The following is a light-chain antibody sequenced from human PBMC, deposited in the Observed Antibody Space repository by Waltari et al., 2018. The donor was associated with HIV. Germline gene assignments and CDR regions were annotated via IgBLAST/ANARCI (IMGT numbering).Light chain of an antibody. CDR3: QSYDSSLSAL. CDR2: SNS. CDR1: SSTIGAGFD. J-gene: IGLJ2*01. Sequence: SVLTQPPSVSGAPGPRVPLSCTGSSSTIGAGFDVPWYQHLPGTAPKLLISSNSNRPSGVPDRFSGSKSGTSASLAITGLQAEDEADYYCQSYDSSLSALFGGGTKLTVL. V-gene: IGLV1-40*01.